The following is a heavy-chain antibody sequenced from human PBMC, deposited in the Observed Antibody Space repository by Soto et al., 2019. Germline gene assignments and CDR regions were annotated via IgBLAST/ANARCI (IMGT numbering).Heavy chain of an antibody. CDR2: ISYDGSNK. CDR1: GFTFSSYG. D-gene: IGHD5-12*01. V-gene: IGHV3-30*18. J-gene: IGHJ3*02. CDR3: AKDNGSGCDWLRVGDASDI. Sequence: GGSLRLSCAASGFTFSSYGMHWVRQAPGKGLEWVAVISYDGSNKYYADSVKGRLTISRDNSKNTLYLQMNSLSGEDTAVYYCAKDNGSGCDWLRVGDASDIWGQGTMVTVSS.